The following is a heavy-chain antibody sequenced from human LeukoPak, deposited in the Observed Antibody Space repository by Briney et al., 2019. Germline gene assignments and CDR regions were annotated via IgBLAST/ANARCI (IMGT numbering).Heavy chain of an antibody. V-gene: IGHV3-21*06. CDR3: ASLGNEGDASDI. Sequence: GGSLRLSCAASGFTLRTYKMNWVRQAPGKGLEWVSFISSGSNYIYYADSVKGRFTISRDNAKNSLYLQMNSLRAEDTAVYYCASLGNEGDASDIWGQGTMVTVSS. CDR2: ISSGSNYI. J-gene: IGHJ3*02. CDR1: GFTLRTYK. D-gene: IGHD3-16*01.